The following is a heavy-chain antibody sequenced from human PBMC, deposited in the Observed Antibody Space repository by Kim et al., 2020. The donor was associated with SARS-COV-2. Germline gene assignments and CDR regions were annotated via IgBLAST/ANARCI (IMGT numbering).Heavy chain of an antibody. CDR1: GGSFSGYY. V-gene: IGHV4-34*01. Sequence: SETLSLTCAVYGGSFSGYYWSWIRQPPGKGLEWIGEINHSGSTNYNPSLKSRVTISVDTSKNQFSLKLSSVTAADTAVYYCARIRHSYGYSYYFDYWGQG. CDR2: INHSGST. J-gene: IGHJ4*02. CDR3: ARIRHSYGYSYYFDY. D-gene: IGHD5-18*01.